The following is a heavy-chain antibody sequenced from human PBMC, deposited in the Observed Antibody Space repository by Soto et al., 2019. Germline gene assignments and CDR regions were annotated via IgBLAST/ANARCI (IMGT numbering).Heavy chain of an antibody. CDR2: ISHDGYKT. J-gene: IGHJ6*02. D-gene: IGHD3-16*01. V-gene: IGHV3-30*18. CDR3: AKDPGRYDYVGGSPVYGMDV. CDR1: AITFRSYG. Sequence: PGGSLRLSCAASAITFRSYGMHWVRQAPGKGLEWVAVISHDGYKTDYVESVQGRFTISRDNSKNTLYLQMHSLRPEDTAVYYCAKDPGRYDYVGGSPVYGMDVWGQGTTVTVSS.